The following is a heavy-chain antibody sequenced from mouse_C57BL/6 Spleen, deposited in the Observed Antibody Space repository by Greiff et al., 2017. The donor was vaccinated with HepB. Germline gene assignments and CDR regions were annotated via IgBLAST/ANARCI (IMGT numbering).Heavy chain of an antibody. CDR2: IDPSDSYT. V-gene: IGHV1-50*01. J-gene: IGHJ4*01. CDR3: ARKGSNYAMDY. CDR1: GYTFTSYW. Sequence: QVQLQQPGAELVKPGASVKLSCKASGYTFTSYWMQCVKQRPGQGLEWIGEIDPSDSYTNYNQKFKGKATLTVDTSSSTAYMQLSSLTSEDSAVYYCARKGSNYAMDYWGQGTSVTVSS. D-gene: IGHD5-1*01.